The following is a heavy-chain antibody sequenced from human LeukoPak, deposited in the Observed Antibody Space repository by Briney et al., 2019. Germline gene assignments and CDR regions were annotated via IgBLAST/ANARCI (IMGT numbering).Heavy chain of an antibody. CDR2: IYYSGSS. CDR3: ARHAVRGYSYLDY. D-gene: IGHD5-18*01. Sequence: SETLSLTCTVSGGSISSYYWSWIRQPPGKGLEWIGFIYYSGSSNYNPSLKSRVTISVDTSKNQFSLKLTSVTAADTAVYYCARHAVRGYSYLDYWGQGTLVTVSS. V-gene: IGHV4-59*08. J-gene: IGHJ4*02. CDR1: GGSISSYY.